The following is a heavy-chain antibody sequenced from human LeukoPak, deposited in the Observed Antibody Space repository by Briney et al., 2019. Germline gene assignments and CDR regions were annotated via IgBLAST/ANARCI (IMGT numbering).Heavy chain of an antibody. J-gene: IGHJ4*02. Sequence: LGTPCLTCAVSGGSPTGYNWSSICQTPREGLEWVGEINHSGSTNYNPSLKSRVTISVDTSKNQFSLKLSSVTAADTAVYYCARMSGGDRTFDYWGQGTLVTVSS. V-gene: IGHV4-34*01. CDR1: GGSPTGYN. CDR2: INHSGST. CDR3: ARMSGGDRTFDY. D-gene: IGHD2-21*02.